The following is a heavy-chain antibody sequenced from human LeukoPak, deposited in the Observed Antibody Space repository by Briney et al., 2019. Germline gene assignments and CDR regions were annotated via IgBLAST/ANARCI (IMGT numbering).Heavy chain of an antibody. V-gene: IGHV3-23*01. CDR2: ISGSGGST. Sequence: GGSLRLSCAASGFTFSSYAMSWVRQAPGKGLGWFSAISGSGGSTYYADSVKGRFTISRESSKNTLYLQMNSLRAEDTAVYYCAKVYSSGWYYFDYWGQGTLVTVHS. D-gene: IGHD6-19*01. J-gene: IGHJ4*02. CDR1: GFTFSSYA. CDR3: AKVYSSGWYYFDY.